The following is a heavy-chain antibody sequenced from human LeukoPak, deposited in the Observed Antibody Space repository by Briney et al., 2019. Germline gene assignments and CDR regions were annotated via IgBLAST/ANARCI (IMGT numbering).Heavy chain of an antibody. D-gene: IGHD2-2*01. V-gene: IGHV1-69*06. Sequence: SVKVSCKASGGTFSTYTINWVRQAPGQGLEWMGGIIPIFGTANYAQKFQGRVTITADKSTSTAYMELRSLRSDDTAVYYCARDCSSTRCYYYYYYMDVWGKGTTVTVS. CDR3: ARDCSSTRCYYYYYYMDV. J-gene: IGHJ6*03. CDR2: IIPIFGTA. CDR1: GGTFSTYT.